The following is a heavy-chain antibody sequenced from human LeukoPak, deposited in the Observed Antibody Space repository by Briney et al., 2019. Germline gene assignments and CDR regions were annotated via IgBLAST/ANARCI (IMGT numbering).Heavy chain of an antibody. CDR2: IKQDGSEK. V-gene: IGHV3-7*01. J-gene: IGHJ2*01. CDR1: EFILNKYW. Sequence: GGSLRLSCAASEFILNKYWMSWVRQAPGKGLEWVANIKQDGSEKYYVDSVKGRFTISRDNAKNSLYLQMNSLRAEDTAVYYCARGGDGYDSSGYYGWYFDLWGRGTLVTVSS. D-gene: IGHD3-22*01. CDR3: ARGGDGYDSSGYYGWYFDL.